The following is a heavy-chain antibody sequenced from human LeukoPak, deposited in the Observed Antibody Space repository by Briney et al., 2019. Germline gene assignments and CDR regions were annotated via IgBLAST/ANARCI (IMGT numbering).Heavy chain of an antibody. Sequence: PGGSLRLSCATSGFIFSRYGMSWVRQAPGKGLEWVSAISGSGGSTYYADSVKGRFTISRDNSKNTLYLQMNSLRAEDTAVYYCAKDPYGSGSYYKGSWFDPRGQGTLVTVSS. CDR2: ISGSGGST. V-gene: IGHV3-23*01. D-gene: IGHD3-10*01. CDR1: GFIFSRYG. CDR3: AKDPYGSGSYYKGSWFDP. J-gene: IGHJ5*02.